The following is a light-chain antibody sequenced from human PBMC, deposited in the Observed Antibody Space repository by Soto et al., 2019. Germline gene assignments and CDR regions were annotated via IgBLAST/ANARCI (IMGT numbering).Light chain of an antibody. V-gene: IGLV2-14*03. CDR3: TSYTGSNTLEV. J-gene: IGLJ1*01. CDR1: SSDIGAYNY. CDR2: DVN. Sequence: QYALTQPASVSGSPGQSITISCTGTSSDIGAYNYVSWYRQHPGKAPQLLIYDVNNRPSGVSQRFSGSKSGNTASLTISGLQSEDEADYFCTSYTGSNTLEVFGPGTKVTVL.